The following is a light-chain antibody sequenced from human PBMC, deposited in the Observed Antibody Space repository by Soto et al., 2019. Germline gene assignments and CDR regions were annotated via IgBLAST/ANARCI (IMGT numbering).Light chain of an antibody. CDR2: EVV. V-gene: IGLV2-8*01. Sequence: QSVLTQPPSASGSPGQSVTISCTGTKNDIGVYDFVSWYQHHPGKAPRLIIYEVVQRPSGVPDRFSGSKSGNTASLTVSGLQAADEADYFCKSYAGSNTYVFGSGKKVIV. J-gene: IGLJ1*01. CDR1: KNDIGVYDF. CDR3: KSYAGSNTYV.